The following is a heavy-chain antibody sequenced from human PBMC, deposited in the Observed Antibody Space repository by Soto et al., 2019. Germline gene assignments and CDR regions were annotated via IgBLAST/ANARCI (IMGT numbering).Heavy chain of an antibody. CDR3: AKDRGAAVGYGMDV. Sequence: EVQLLESGGGLVQPGGSLRLSCAASGFTFSSYAMSWVRQAPVKGLEWVSAISGSGGSTYYADSVKGRFTISRDNSKNTLDLQINSLRAEDTAVSYCAKDRGAAVGYGMDVWGQGTTVTVSS. CDR1: GFTFSSYA. V-gene: IGHV3-23*01. CDR2: ISGSGGST. D-gene: IGHD3-10*01. J-gene: IGHJ6*02.